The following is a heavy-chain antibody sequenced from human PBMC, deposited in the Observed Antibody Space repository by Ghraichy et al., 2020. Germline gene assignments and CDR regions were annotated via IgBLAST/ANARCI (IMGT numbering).Heavy chain of an antibody. D-gene: IGHD4-17*01. V-gene: IGHV3-23*01. CDR3: AKEAADYEIGNYFYYGMDV. J-gene: IGHJ6*02. Sequence: RGSLRLSCVASGFTFKSYAMSWVRQSPGKGLEWVSSVNAGGTTSHYADSVRGRFTISRDNSQKTLYLQMNGLRVDDTAVYYCAKEAADYEIGNYFYYGMDVWGQGTAVTVS. CDR1: GFTFKSYA. CDR2: VNAGGTTS.